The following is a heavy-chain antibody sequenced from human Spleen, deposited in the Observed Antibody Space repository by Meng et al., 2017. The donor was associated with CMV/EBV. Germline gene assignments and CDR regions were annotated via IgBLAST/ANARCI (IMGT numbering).Heavy chain of an antibody. D-gene: IGHD3-3*01. CDR3: ARIGHDFYYFDY. J-gene: IGHJ4*02. V-gene: IGHV2-5*01. CDR1: GFSLSTSGEG. CDR2: IYWNDDE. Sequence: SGPTLVKPTQTLTLTCTFSGFSLSTSGEGVGWVRQPPGKALEWLALIYWNDDERYSPFLKSRLTITKDTSKNQVVLTMTNMDPVDTATYYCARIGHDFYYFDYWGQGTLVTVSS.